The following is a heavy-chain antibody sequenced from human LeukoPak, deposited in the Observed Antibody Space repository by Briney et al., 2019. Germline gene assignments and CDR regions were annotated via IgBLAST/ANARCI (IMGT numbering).Heavy chain of an antibody. J-gene: IGHJ3*02. CDR2: IYYSGST. V-gene: IGHV4-59*12. D-gene: IGHD4/OR15-4a*01. Sequence: SETLSLTCTVSGGSISSYYWSWIRQPPGKGLEWIGYIYYSGSTNYNPSLKSRVTISVDTSKNQFSLKLSSVTAAATAACYCAREGXSXARGAAFDIXGQGTMVTVSS. CDR3: AREGXSXARGAAFDI. CDR1: GGSISSYY.